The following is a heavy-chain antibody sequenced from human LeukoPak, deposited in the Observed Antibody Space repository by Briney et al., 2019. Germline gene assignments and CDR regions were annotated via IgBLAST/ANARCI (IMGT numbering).Heavy chain of an antibody. CDR1: GYTFTRYY. V-gene: IGHV1-46*01. CDR2: IDPSGGSR. J-gene: IGHJ4*02. D-gene: IGHD1-1*01. Sequence: ASVKVSCKESGYTFTRYYSHWVRQAPGQGPEWMGIIDPSGGSRSYAQKFQGRVTITRDTSTSTVYMELSSLRSEDTAVYYCARDKIGTTQGDSYYWGQATLVTVSS. CDR3: ARDKIGTTQGDSYY.